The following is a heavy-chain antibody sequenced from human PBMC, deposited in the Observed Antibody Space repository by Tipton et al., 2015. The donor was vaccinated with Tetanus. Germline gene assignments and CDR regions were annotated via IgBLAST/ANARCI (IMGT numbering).Heavy chain of an antibody. CDR2: ISSTSYYL. CDR3: ATKASPGLRNDY. J-gene: IGHJ4*02. V-gene: IGHV3-21*04. Sequence: SLRLSCAASGFTFSTYTINWVRQAPGKGLEWVSSISSTSYYLYYADSVKGRFTLSGDNSKNTLHLQMNSLRAEDTAIYYCATKASPGLRNDYWGQGTLVTVSS. CDR1: GFTFSTYT. D-gene: IGHD1-14*01.